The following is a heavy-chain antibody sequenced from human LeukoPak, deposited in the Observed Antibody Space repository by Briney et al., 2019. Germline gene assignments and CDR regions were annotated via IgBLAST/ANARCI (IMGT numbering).Heavy chain of an antibody. J-gene: IGHJ2*01. V-gene: IGHV3-30*02. D-gene: IGHD4-17*01. CDR2: IRYDGSNK. CDR1: GFTFSSYA. Sequence: GGSLRLSCAASGFTFSSYAMSWVRQAPGKGLEWVAFIRYDGSNKYYADSVKGRFTISRDNSKNTLYLQMNSLRAEDTAVYYCAKDPDSDDYGDAASWYFDLWGRGTLVTVSS. CDR3: AKDPDSDDYGDAASWYFDL.